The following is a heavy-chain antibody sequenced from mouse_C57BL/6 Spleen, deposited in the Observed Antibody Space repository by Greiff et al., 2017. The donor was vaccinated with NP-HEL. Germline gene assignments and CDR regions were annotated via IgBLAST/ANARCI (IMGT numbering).Heavy chain of an antibody. CDR1: GYSFTGYF. CDR2: INPYNGDT. J-gene: IGHJ2*01. Sequence: EVMLVESGPELVKPGDSVKISCKASGYSFTGYFMNWVMQSHGKSLEWIGRINPYNGDTFYNQKFKGKATLTVDKSSSTAHMELRSLTSEDSAVYYCARDQGYFDYWGQGTTLTVSS. V-gene: IGHV1-20*01. CDR3: ARDQGYFDY.